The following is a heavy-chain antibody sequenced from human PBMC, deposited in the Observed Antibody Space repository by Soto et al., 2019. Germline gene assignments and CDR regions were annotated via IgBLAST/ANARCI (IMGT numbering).Heavy chain of an antibody. CDR3: ARGGAVAGAPRDYYYYYGMDV. Sequence: SVKVSCKASGGTFSSYAISWVRQAPGQGLEWMGGIIPIFGTANYAQKFQGRVTITADKSTSTAYMELSSLRSEDSAVYYCARGGAVAGAPRDYYYYYGMDVWGQGTTVTVSS. J-gene: IGHJ6*02. D-gene: IGHD6-19*01. CDR1: GGTFSSYA. CDR2: IIPIFGTA. V-gene: IGHV1-69*06.